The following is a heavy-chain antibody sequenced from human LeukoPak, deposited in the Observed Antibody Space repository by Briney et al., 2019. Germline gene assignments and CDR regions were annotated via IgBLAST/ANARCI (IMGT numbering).Heavy chain of an antibody. J-gene: IGHJ5*02. D-gene: IGHD6-13*01. Sequence: GGSLRLSCAASGFSFSDYDMSWICQAPGKGLEWVSYISSSSRYTKYADSLKGRFSISRDNAKKSLYLQMNSLRAEDTAVYYCARGLVLAAAGTGDWFDPWGQGTLVTVSS. CDR3: ARGLVLAAAGTGDWFDP. CDR2: ISSSSRYT. V-gene: IGHV3-11*06. CDR1: GFSFSDYD.